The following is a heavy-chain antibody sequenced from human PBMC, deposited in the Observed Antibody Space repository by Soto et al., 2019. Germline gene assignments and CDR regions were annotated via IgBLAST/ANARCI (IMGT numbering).Heavy chain of an antibody. J-gene: IGHJ5*02. CDR1: GYTFTSYG. V-gene: IGHV1-18*04. CDR2: ISAYNGNT. D-gene: IGHD2-15*01. CDR3: ARDHSCSGGSCYRRGFDP. Sequence: ASVKVSCKASGYTFTSYGISWVRQAPGQGLEWMGWISAYNGNTNYAQKLQGRVTMTTDTSTSTAYMELRSLRSDDTAVYYCARDHSCSGGSCYRRGFDPWGQGTLVTVSS.